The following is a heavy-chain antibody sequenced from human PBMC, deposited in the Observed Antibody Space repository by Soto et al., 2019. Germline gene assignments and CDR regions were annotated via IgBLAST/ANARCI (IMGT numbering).Heavy chain of an antibody. J-gene: IGHJ5*02. CDR2: ISAYNGNT. CDR3: ARALYSNERYFWSGYRKYNWFDP. D-gene: IGHD3-3*01. V-gene: IGHV1-18*01. CDR1: GYTFTSYG. Sequence: QVQLVQSGAEVKKPGASVKVSCKASGYTFTSYGISWVRQAPGQGLEWMGWISAYNGNTNYAQKLQGRLTITTDTSTSTAYMELRSLRSDDTAVYYCARALYSNERYFWSGYRKYNWFDPWVQGTLVTVCS.